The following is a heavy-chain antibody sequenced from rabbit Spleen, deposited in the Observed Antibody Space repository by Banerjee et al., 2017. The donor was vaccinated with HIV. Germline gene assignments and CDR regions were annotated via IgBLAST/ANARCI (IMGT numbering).Heavy chain of an antibody. CDR3: ARDTGSSFSSYGMDL. Sequence: QSLEESGGGLVQPGGSLKLSCTASGFSFSNKAVMCWVRQAPGKGLEWIACINAITGKAVYASWAKGRFTFSKTSSTTVTLQMTSLTAADTATYFCARDTGSSFSSYGMDLWGPGTLVTVS. V-gene: IGHV1S40*01. J-gene: IGHJ6*01. CDR1: GFSFSNKAV. CDR2: INAITGKA. D-gene: IGHD8-1*01.